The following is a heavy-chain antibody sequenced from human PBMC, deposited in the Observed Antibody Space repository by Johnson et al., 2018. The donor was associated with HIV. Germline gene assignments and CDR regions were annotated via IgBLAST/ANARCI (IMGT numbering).Heavy chain of an antibody. CDR2: IWYDGSNK. J-gene: IGHJ3*02. CDR3: PVDTEAFDI. Sequence: QVQLVESGGGVVQPGRSLRLSCAASGFTFSSYGMHWVRQAPGKGLEWVAVIWYDGSNKYYVDSVKGRFTISRDNSKNTLYLQMNSLRAEDTAVYYCPVDTEAFDIWGQGTMVTVSS. V-gene: IGHV3-33*01. D-gene: IGHD1-14*01. CDR1: GFTFSSYG.